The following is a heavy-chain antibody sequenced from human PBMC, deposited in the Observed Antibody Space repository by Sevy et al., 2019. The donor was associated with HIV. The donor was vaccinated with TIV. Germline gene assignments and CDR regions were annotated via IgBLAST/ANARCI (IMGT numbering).Heavy chain of an antibody. CDR1: GFTFSSYA. V-gene: IGHV3-30*04. Sequence: GGSLRLSCAASGFTFSSYAMHWVRQAPGKGLEWVAVISYDGSNKYYADSVKGRFTISRDNSKNTLYLQMNSLRAEDTAVYYCARPPPIAAAGADWYFDLWGRGTLVTVSS. CDR3: ARPPPIAAAGADWYFDL. J-gene: IGHJ2*01. D-gene: IGHD6-13*01. CDR2: ISYDGSNK.